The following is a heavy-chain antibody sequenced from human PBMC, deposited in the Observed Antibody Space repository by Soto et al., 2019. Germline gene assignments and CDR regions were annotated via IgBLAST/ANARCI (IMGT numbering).Heavy chain of an antibody. J-gene: IGHJ4*02. Sequence: QVQLVQSGAEVKKPGSSVKVSCKASGGTFGSYAINWVRQAPGQGLEWMGIIIPIFGTTKYAQNFQGRVTITADDSARTVYMELTNLGSEDTAVYYCARGIAVAGFDFDYWGQGTLVTVSS. CDR2: IIPIFGTT. CDR1: GGTFGSYA. CDR3: ARGIAVAGFDFDY. V-gene: IGHV1-69*18. D-gene: IGHD6-13*01.